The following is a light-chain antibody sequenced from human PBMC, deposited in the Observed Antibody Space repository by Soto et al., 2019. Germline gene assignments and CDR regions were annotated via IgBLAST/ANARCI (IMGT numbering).Light chain of an antibody. V-gene: IGLV2-23*02. J-gene: IGLJ2*01. Sequence: QLVLTQPASVSGSPGQSITISCTGTSSDVGGYDLVSWFQLHPAKAPRLMIYEVTKRPSGVSDRFSGSKSGNTASLTISGLQSEDEGNYYCSSYAGTFRLVVFGGGTKLTVL. CDR1: SSDVGGYDL. CDR3: SSYAGTFRLVV. CDR2: EVT.